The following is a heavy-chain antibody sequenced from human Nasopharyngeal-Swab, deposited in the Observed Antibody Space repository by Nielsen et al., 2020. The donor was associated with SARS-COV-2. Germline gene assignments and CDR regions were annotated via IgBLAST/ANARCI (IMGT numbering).Heavy chain of an antibody. J-gene: IGHJ4*02. CDR2: INHSGNT. V-gene: IGHV4-34*01. Sequence: WIRQPPGKGLEWIGEINHSGNTKYNPSLKSRVAISVDTSKNQFSLRLSSVTAADTAMYYCARGSQQVNMILVVIGFSYYFDYWGRGTLVTVSS. CDR3: ARGSQQVNMILVVIGFSYYFDY. D-gene: IGHD3-22*01.